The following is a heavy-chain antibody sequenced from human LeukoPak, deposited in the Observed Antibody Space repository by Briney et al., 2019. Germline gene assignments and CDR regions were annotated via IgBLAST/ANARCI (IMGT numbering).Heavy chain of an antibody. CDR1: GFTFSNYA. CDR3: AKIPGDSFFDV. CDR2: ISGSGGST. J-gene: IGHJ4*02. Sequence: GGSLRLSCAASGFTFSNYAMSWVRQAPGKGLEWVSGISGSGGSTYYAASVKGRLTISRDNSKNTLYLQMDSLRAEVTAVYYCAKIPGDSFFDVWGQGTLVTVSS. D-gene: IGHD2-21*01. V-gene: IGHV3-23*01.